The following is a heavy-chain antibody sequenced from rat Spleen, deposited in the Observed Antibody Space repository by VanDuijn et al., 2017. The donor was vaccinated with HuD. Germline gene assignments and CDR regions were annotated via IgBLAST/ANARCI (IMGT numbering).Heavy chain of an antibody. Sequence: EVQLVESGGGLVQPGRSLKLSCAASGFTFSDYYMAWVRQAPTKGLEWVATISYDGSSTYYRDSVKGRFTISRDSAKSTLYLQMDSLRSEDTATYYCATSQLGPGYWGQGVMVTVSS. CDR3: ATSQLGPGY. J-gene: IGHJ2*01. D-gene: IGHD5-1*01. V-gene: IGHV5-7*01. CDR1: GFTFSDYY. CDR2: ISYDGSST.